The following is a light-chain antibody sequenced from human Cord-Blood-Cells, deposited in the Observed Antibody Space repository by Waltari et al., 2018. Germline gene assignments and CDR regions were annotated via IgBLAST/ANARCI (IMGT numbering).Light chain of an antibody. V-gene: IGLV2-14*01. CDR3: SSYTSSSSPCV. CDR1: SSYVGGYNY. CDR2: DVS. Sequence: QSALTQPASVSGSPGQSITISCTGTSSYVGGYNYVPWYQPHPGKAPKLMIYDVSNRPSGVSNRFSGSKSGNTASLTISGLQAEDEADYYCSSYTSSSSPCVFGTGTKVTVL. J-gene: IGLJ1*01.